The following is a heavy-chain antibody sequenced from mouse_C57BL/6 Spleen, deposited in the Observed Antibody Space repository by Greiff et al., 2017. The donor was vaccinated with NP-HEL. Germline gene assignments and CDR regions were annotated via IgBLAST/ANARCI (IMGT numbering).Heavy chain of an antibody. CDR3: ARTDGYYAMDY. CDR2: IYPSDSET. Sequence: VQLQQPGAELVRPGSSVKLSCKASGYTFTSYWMDWVKQRPGQGLEWIGNIYPSDSETHYNQKFKDKATLTVDKSSSTAYMQLSSLTSEDSAVYYCARTDGYYAMDYWGQGTSVTVSS. J-gene: IGHJ4*01. CDR1: GYTFTSYW. V-gene: IGHV1-61*01.